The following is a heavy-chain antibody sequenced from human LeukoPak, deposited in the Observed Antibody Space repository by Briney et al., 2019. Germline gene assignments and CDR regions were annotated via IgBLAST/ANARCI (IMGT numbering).Heavy chain of an antibody. CDR2: ISSSGSTI. CDR1: GFTFSSYE. V-gene: IGHV3-48*03. D-gene: IGHD4-17*01. J-gene: IGHJ6*03. CDR3: ARVGRLRCYYYMDV. Sequence: GGSLRLSCAASGFTFSSYEMNWVRQAPGKGLEWVSYISSSGSTIYYADSVKGRFTISRDNAKDSLYLQMNSLRAEDTAVYYCARVGRLRCYYYMDVWGKGTTVTISS.